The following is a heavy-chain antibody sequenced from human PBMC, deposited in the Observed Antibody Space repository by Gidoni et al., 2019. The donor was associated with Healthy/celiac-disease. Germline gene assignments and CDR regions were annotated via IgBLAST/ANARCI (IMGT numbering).Heavy chain of an antibody. Sequence: EVQVLESGGGLVQPGGSLRLSCAASGITFSSYAMSWVRQAPGKGLEWVSAISGSAGTTYYAASVKGRFTISRDNAKNTLYLQMNSLRAEDTAVYYCAKGMANFDYWGQGTLVTVSS. V-gene: IGHV3-23*01. CDR2: ISGSAGTT. CDR1: GITFSSYA. D-gene: IGHD2-8*01. J-gene: IGHJ4*02. CDR3: AKGMANFDY.